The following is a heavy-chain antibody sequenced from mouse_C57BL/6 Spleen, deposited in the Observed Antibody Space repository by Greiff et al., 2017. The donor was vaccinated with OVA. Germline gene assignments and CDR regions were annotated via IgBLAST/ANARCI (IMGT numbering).Heavy chain of an antibody. CDR2: IWTGGGT. V-gene: IGHV2-9-1*01. Sequence: VKLQESGPGLVAPSQSLSITCTVSGFSLTSYAISWVRQPPGKGLEWLGVIWTGGGTNYNSALKSRLSISKDNSKSQVFLKMNSLQTDDTARYYCARNEGLRPYYAMDYWGQGTSVTVSS. J-gene: IGHJ4*01. D-gene: IGHD2-4*01. CDR3: ARNEGLRPYYAMDY. CDR1: GFSLTSYA.